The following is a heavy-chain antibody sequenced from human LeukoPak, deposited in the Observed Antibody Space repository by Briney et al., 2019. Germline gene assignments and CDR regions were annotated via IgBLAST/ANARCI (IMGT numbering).Heavy chain of an antibody. J-gene: IGHJ3*02. V-gene: IGHV3-30*18. D-gene: IGHD1/OR15-1a*01. CDR3: AKDRTYLAFDI. CDR1: GFTFSSYG. Sequence: GRSLRLSCAASGFTFSSYGMHWVRQAPGKGLEWVAVISYDGSNKYYADSVKGRFTISRDNSKSTLYLQMNSLRAEDTAVYYCAKDRTYLAFDIWGQGTMVTVSS. CDR2: ISYDGSNK.